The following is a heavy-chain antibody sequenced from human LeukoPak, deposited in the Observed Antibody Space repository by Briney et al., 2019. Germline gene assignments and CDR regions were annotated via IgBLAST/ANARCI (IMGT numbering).Heavy chain of an antibody. J-gene: IGHJ4*02. Sequence: SETLSLTCTVSGGSISSGSYYWSWIRQPAGKGLEWIGRIYTSGSTNYNPSLKSRVTISVDTSKNQFSLKLSSVTAADTAVYYCARGGGGWYPDYWGQGTLVTVSS. CDR1: GGSISSGSYY. V-gene: IGHV4-61*02. CDR2: IYTSGST. D-gene: IGHD6-19*01. CDR3: ARGGGGWYPDY.